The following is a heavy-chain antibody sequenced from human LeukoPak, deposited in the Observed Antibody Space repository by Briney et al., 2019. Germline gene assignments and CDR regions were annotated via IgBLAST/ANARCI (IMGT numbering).Heavy chain of an antibody. Sequence: GGSLRLSCAASGFTFRNSAMSWVRQAPGKGPGWVSAISDSGGKTYYSDSVKGRFTISRDNSKNTLYLQMNSLRGDDTAVYYCAKDRLVHDSWGQGTLVTVSS. J-gene: IGHJ4*02. V-gene: IGHV3-23*01. CDR3: AKDRLVHDS. CDR1: GFTFRNSA. CDR2: ISDSGGKT. D-gene: IGHD6-13*01.